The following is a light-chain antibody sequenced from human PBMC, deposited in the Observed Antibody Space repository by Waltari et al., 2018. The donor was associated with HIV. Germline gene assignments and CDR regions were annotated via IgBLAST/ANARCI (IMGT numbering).Light chain of an antibody. CDR1: QGISTN. CDR2: AAS. Sequence: DIQMTQSPSSLSASVGDRVTITCRASQGISTNLAWFQLKPGNAPKSLIYAASSLQSGVPSRFSGSGFGTDFTLTISSLRPEDVATYYCQQYNMFPPTFGQGTKVEIE. V-gene: IGKV1-16*01. CDR3: QQYNMFPPT. J-gene: IGKJ1*01.